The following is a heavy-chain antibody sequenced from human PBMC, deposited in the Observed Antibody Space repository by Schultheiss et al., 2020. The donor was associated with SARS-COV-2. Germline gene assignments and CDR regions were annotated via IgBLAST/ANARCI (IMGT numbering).Heavy chain of an antibody. V-gene: IGHV4-61*08. CDR3: ARDQGLLWFGEDAFDI. J-gene: IGHJ3*02. CDR2: VHYSGST. D-gene: IGHD3-10*01. CDR1: GGSISSGGYY. Sequence: SETLSLTCTVSGGSISSGGYYWSWIRQHPGKGLEWIGYVHYSGSTNYNPSLKTRVTMSADTSKNQFSLKLSSVTAADTAVYYCARDQGLLWFGEDAFDIWGQGTMVTVSS.